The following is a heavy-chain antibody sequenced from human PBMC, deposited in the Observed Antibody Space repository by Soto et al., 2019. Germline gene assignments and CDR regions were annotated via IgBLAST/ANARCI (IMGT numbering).Heavy chain of an antibody. J-gene: IGHJ6*02. D-gene: IGHD3-10*01. CDR2: ISGSGGST. CDR1: GFTFSSYA. CDR3: AKFQITMVPNYYYGMDV. V-gene: IGHV3-23*01. Sequence: GGSLRLSCAASGFTFSSYAMSWVRQAPGKGLEWVSAISGSGGSTYYADSVKGRFTISRDNSKNTLYLQMNSLRAEDTAVYYCAKFQITMVPNYYYGMDVWGQGTTVTVSS.